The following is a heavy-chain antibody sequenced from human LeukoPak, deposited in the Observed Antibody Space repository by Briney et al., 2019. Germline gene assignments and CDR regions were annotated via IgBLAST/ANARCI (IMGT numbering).Heavy chain of an antibody. V-gene: IGHV1-69*04. J-gene: IGHJ5*02. CDR1: GGTFSSYA. D-gene: IGHD3-22*01. CDR2: IIPILGIA. CDR3: ARDPTYYYDSSGNWLDP. Sequence: HWPPVKVSCKASGGTFSSYAISWVRQAPGQGLEWMGRIIPILGIANYAQKFQGRVTITADKSTSTAYMELSSLRSEDTAVYYCARDPTYYYDSSGNWLDPWGQGTLVTVSS.